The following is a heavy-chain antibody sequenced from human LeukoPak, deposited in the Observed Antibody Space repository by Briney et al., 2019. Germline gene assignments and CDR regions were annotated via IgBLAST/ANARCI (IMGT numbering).Heavy chain of an antibody. D-gene: IGHD6-13*01. Sequence: SETLSLTCTVSGASVSSTSYYWSWIRQPPGKGLEWVGFLSYNMHSDYNPSLKSRVTISVDTSKNQFSLRLSSVTAADTAIYYCARVAASGTGPDYWGQGTTVTVCS. CDR1: GASVSSTSYY. J-gene: IGHJ4*02. V-gene: IGHV4-61*01. CDR2: LSYNMHS. CDR3: ARVAASGTGPDY.